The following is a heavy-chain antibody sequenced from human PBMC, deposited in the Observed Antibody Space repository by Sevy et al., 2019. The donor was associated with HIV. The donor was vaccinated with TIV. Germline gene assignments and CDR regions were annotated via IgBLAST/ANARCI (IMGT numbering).Heavy chain of an antibody. CDR1: GGSISSGGYY. Sequence: SETLSLTCTVSGGSISSGGYYWSWIRQHPGKGLEWIGYIYYSGSTYYNPSLKSRVTISVDTSKNQFSLKLSSVTAADTAVYYCARVSQQPYYFDYWGQRTLVTVSS. CDR3: ARVSQQPYYFDY. CDR2: IYYSGST. D-gene: IGHD6-13*01. J-gene: IGHJ4*02. V-gene: IGHV4-31*03.